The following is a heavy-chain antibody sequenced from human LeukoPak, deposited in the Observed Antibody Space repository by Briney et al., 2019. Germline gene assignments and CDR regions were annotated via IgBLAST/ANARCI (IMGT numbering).Heavy chain of an antibody. CDR2: IFYSGRT. J-gene: IGHJ4*02. V-gene: IGHV4-59*01. D-gene: IGHD2-21*02. CDR3: ARAKYCGGDCYYYFDY. Sequence: SETLSLTCTVSGGSISPYSWSWIRQPPGKGLEWIGYIFYSGRTSHNTSLTGRGTISVDSSHNQFSLKLSSVTAADTAVYYCARAKYCGGDCYYYFDYWGLGTLVTVSS. CDR1: GGSISPYS.